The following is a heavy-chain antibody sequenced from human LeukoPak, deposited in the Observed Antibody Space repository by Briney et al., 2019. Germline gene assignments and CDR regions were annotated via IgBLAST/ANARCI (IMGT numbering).Heavy chain of an antibody. J-gene: IGHJ6*03. Sequence: SETLSLTCAVYGGSFSGYYWSWIRQPPGKGLEWIGEISDSGSTNYNPSLKSRVTISVDTSKNQFSLKLSSVTAADTAVYYCARKWLSNTPYYYYYYMDVWGKGTTVTVSS. CDR1: GGSFSGYY. V-gene: IGHV4-34*01. D-gene: IGHD3-22*01. CDR2: ISDSGST. CDR3: ARKWLSNTPYYYYYYMDV.